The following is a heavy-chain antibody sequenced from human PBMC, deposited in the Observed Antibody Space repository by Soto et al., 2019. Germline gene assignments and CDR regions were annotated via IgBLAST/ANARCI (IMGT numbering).Heavy chain of an antibody. V-gene: IGHV4-38-2*02. Sequence: KASETLSLTCTVSGYSISSGSYWAWIRQPPGKGLEWIGYVYHTGRTSYNPSLKSRVSISMDTSKNQFSLNLDSVTAADTAVYFCARDFAYFDSWGQGTLVTVS. J-gene: IGHJ4*02. D-gene: IGHD3-3*01. CDR2: VYHTGRT. CDR1: GYSISSGSY. CDR3: ARDFAYFDS.